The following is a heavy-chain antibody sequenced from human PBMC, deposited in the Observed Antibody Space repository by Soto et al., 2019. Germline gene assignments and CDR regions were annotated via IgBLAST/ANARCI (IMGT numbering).Heavy chain of an antibody. CDR3: TRLSGVAVTTDWFDP. J-gene: IGHJ5*02. D-gene: IGHD4-17*01. V-gene: IGHV3-73*01. CDR1: GFTFSGSA. Sequence: GGSLRLSCAASGFTFSGSAMHWVRQASGKGLEWVGRIRSKANSYATAYAASVKGRFTISRDDSKNTAYVQMNSLKTEDTAVYYCTRLSGVAVTTDWFDPWGQGTLVTVSS. CDR2: IRSKANSYAT.